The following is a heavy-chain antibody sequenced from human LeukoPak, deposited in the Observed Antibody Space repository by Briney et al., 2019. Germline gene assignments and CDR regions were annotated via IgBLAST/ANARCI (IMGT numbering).Heavy chain of an antibody. V-gene: IGHV3-7*01. D-gene: IGHD1-7*01. CDR1: GFTFSPNW. CDR3: ASSFNWNFLEH. CDR2: IKRYGSEK. J-gene: IGHJ4*02. Sequence: GGSLRLSCAASGFTFSPNWMTWVRQAPGKGLEWVASIKRYGSEKYYVDSVKGRFTISSDNSNNSLYLQMISLRAEDTAVYYCASSFNWNFLEHWGQGTPVTVSS.